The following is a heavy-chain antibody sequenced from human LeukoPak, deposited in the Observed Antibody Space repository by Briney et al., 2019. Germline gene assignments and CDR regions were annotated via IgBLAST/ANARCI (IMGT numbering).Heavy chain of an antibody. J-gene: IGHJ6*03. Sequence: PGGSLRLTCAASGFTFSSYSINWVGQAPGKGLEWVSSISSSSSYIYYADSVKGRFTISSHITKNSLYLQMNSLRAEDTAVYYCARDIEMATTYYYYRYMDVERKGTAVPVS. CDR3: ARDIEMATTYYYYRYMDV. CDR1: GFTFSSYS. V-gene: IGHV3-21*01. CDR2: ISSSSSYI. D-gene: IGHD5-24*01.